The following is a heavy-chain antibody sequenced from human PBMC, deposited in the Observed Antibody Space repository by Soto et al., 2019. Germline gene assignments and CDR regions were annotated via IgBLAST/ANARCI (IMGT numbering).Heavy chain of an antibody. CDR3: AREGGESSDGLYYFDS. Sequence: PSETLSLTCTVSGGSTSSDNYWSWIRQPPGKGLEWIGHIYYSGNTDYNPSLKSRLAISIDTSKNQFSLRLSSVTAADTAVYFCAREGGESSDGLYYFDSWGQGSLVTVSS. CDR1: GGSTSSDNY. J-gene: IGHJ4*02. CDR2: IYYSGNT. D-gene: IGHD3-16*01. V-gene: IGHV4-30-4*01.